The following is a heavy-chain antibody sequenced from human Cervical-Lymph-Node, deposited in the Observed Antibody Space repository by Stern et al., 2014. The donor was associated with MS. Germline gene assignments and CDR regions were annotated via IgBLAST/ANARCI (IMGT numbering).Heavy chain of an antibody. V-gene: IGHV3-7*01. CDR2: INFDGSEE. CDR3: ARESRLGQSYYYGMDV. D-gene: IGHD3-10*01. J-gene: IGHJ6*02. CDR1: GFTFRNSW. Sequence: EVQLLESGGGLVQPGGSLRLSCAVSGFTFRNSWMSWVRQAPGKGLEWVANINFDGSEEYYVESVRGRFTISRDNAAKSLSLLMTGLRPEDTAVYYCARESRLGQSYYYGMDVWGQGTTVTVSS.